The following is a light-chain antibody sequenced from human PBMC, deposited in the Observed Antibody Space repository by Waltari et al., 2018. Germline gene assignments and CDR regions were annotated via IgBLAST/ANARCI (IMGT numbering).Light chain of an antibody. CDR1: KGLNEGY. Sequence: RARKGLNEGYLGLDQQQPGQGTRLIIYGATSRAAGIPDRLSGSGSGTDFTLTISRLEPEDVAVYYCQQYGSAVLYTFGQGTKLEIK. J-gene: IGKJ2*01. V-gene: IGKV3-20*01. CDR2: GAT. CDR3: QQYGSAVLYT.